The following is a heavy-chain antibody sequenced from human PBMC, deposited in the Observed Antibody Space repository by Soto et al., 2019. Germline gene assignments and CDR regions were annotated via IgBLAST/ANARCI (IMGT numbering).Heavy chain of an antibody. CDR3: ARGAPTDYGDCDH. CDR1: GFTFYSYG. CDR2: IWYDGSEI. D-gene: IGHD4-17*01. J-gene: IGHJ4*02. Sequence: QVQLVESGGGVVQPGRSLRLSCAASGFTFYSYGRHWVRQAPGKGLEWVAVIWYDGSEIYYAESVKGRFTISRDNSKNTLYLQMNSLRAEDTAVYYCARGAPTDYGDCDHWGQGTLVTVSS. V-gene: IGHV3-33*01.